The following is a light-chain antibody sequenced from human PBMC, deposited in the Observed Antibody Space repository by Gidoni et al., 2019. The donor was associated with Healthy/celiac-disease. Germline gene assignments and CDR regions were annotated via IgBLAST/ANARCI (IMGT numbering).Light chain of an antibody. CDR1: QSISSY. CDR3: QQSYSTPWT. CDR2: DAS. J-gene: IGKJ1*01. Sequence: DIQLTHSPSSLSASVGDRVTITCRASQSISSYLNWYQQKPGKAPKLLIYDASSVQSGVPSRFSGSGSGTDFTLTISSLQPEDFATYYCQQSYSTPWTFXQXTKVEIK. V-gene: IGKV1-39*01.